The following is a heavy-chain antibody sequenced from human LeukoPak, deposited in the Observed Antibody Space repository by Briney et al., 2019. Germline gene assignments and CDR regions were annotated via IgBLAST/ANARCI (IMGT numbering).Heavy chain of an antibody. Sequence: TGGSLRLSCAASGFTFSSFSMNWVRQAPGKGLEWVSYISSSGSIIYYADSMKGRFTTSRDNAQNSLYLQMNSLKVEDTAVYYCGRDVGTAGITAMCYWGQGTLVTVSS. J-gene: IGHJ4*02. V-gene: IGHV3-48*04. CDR1: GFTFSSFS. CDR2: ISSSGSII. CDR3: GRDVGTAGITAMCY. D-gene: IGHD1-20*01.